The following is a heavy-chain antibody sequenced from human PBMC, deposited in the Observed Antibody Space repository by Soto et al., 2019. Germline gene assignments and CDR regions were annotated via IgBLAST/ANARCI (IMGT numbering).Heavy chain of an antibody. CDR3: ARDFTGWPPDGVDY. V-gene: IGHV1-18*01. D-gene: IGHD3-16*01. Sequence: QVQLVQSGAEVKKPGASVKVSCKASGYTFTSYAISWVRQDPGQGLEWMGWISAYNGNTNYAQNLRGRVTMTTDASTRTAYMELRSLRYDDTAMYYCARDFTGWPPDGVDYWGQGTQVTVSS. J-gene: IGHJ4*02. CDR2: ISAYNGNT. CDR1: GYTFTSYA.